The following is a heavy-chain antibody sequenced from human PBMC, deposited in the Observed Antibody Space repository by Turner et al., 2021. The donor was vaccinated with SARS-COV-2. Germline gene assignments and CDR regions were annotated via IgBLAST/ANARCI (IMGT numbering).Heavy chain of an antibody. CDR2: IYSGGST. Sequence: EVQLVETGGGLIQPGGSLRPSCAASGFTVSSNYMSWVRQAPGKGLEWVSVIYSGGSTYYADSVKSRFTISIDNSNNTLCLRLIILRSLDTAVYYCARDYGDFYFDYWGQGTLVTVSS. CDR3: ARDYGDFYFDY. J-gene: IGHJ4*02. D-gene: IGHD4-17*01. CDR1: GFTVSSNY. V-gene: IGHV3-53*02.